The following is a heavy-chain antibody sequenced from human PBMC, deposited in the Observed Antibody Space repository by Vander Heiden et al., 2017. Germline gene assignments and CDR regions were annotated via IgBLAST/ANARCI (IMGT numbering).Heavy chain of an antibody. J-gene: IGHJ3*02. Sequence: EVQLVESGGGLVKPGGSLRLSCAASGFTFSSYSMHWVRQAPGKGLEWFSSISSSSSYIYYADSVKGRFTISRDNAKNSLYLQMTSLRAEDTAVYYCARVDPPIAVDGAFDIWGQGTMVTVSS. CDR2: ISSSSSYI. V-gene: IGHV3-21*01. CDR3: ARVDPPIAVDGAFDI. CDR1: GFTFSSYS. D-gene: IGHD6-19*01.